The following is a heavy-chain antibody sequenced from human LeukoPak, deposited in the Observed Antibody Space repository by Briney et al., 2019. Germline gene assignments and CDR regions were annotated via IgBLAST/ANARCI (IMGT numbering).Heavy chain of an antibody. D-gene: IGHD3-22*01. CDR1: GFTFSSYA. V-gene: IGHV3-30*04. J-gene: IGHJ4*02. CDR3: ARDRRPIVVVTTGGYYFDY. CDR2: ISYDGSNK. Sequence: PGGSLGLSCAASGFTFSSYAMHWVRQAPGKGLEWVAVISYDGSNKYYADSVKGRFTISRDNSKNTLYLQMNSLRAEDTAVYYCARDRRPIVVVTTGGYYFDYWGQGTLVTVSS.